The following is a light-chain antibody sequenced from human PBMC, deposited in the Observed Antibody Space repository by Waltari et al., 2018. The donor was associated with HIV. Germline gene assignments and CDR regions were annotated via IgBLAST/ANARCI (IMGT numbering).Light chain of an antibody. CDR1: ALPKQY. Sequence: SYELTQPPSVSVSPGQTARITCSGDALPKQYAYWYQQKPGQAPVGVIYKASERPAGIPERFSGSSSGTTVTLTISGVQAEDEADYYCQSADSSGPYRVFGGGTKLTVL. J-gene: IGLJ3*02. CDR3: QSADSSGPYRV. V-gene: IGLV3-25*03. CDR2: KAS.